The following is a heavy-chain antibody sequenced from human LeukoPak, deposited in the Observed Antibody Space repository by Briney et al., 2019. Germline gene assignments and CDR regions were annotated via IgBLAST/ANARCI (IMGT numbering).Heavy chain of an antibody. CDR3: ARRDSCSKHFDY. Sequence: GEPLKISCKGSGYSFTSYWIGWVRQIPGKGLEWMGIIYPGDSDTSISPSFQGQVTISADKSISTAYLQWSSLKASDTAMYYCARRDSCSKHFDYWGQGSLVTVSS. CDR2: IYPGDSDT. J-gene: IGHJ4*02. D-gene: IGHD2-15*01. V-gene: IGHV5-51*01. CDR1: GYSFTSYW.